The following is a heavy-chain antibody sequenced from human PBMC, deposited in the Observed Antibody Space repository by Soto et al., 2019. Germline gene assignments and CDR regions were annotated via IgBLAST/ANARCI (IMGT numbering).Heavy chain of an antibody. CDR3: ARSGYSYGPNPLLY. Sequence: QVQLQESGPGLVKPSQTLSLTCTVSGGSISSGGYYWSWIRQHPGKGLEWIGYIYYSGSTYYNPSRKCRVTISVDTSKNQFSLKLSSVTAADTAVYYCARSGYSYGPNPLLYWGQGTLVTVSS. CDR2: IYYSGST. CDR1: GGSISSGGYY. J-gene: IGHJ4*02. V-gene: IGHV4-31*03. D-gene: IGHD5-18*01.